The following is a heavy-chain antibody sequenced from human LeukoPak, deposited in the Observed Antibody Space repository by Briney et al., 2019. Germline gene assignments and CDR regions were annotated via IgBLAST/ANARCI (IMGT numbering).Heavy chain of an antibody. CDR2: IYSGGST. CDR3: AKGPIIMMSY. D-gene: IGHD3-16*01. J-gene: IGHJ4*02. CDR1: GFTVSSIN. Sequence: PGGSLRLSCAASGFTVSSINMSWVRLAPGKGLEWVSVIYSGGSTYYADSVKGRFTISRDNSKNTLYLQMNSLRAEDTAVYYCAKGPIIMMSYWGQGTLVTVSS. V-gene: IGHV3-53*01.